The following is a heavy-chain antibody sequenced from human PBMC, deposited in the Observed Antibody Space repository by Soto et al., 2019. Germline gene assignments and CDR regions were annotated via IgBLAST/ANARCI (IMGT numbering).Heavy chain of an antibody. Sequence: QVQLVQSGAEVKEPGDSVRVSCEASGYTFTAYYIHWVRQAPGQGLEWMGWINPKFGDTTYAQDFQGRVSMTRDMSISTVYMELSRLNSDDTAIYYCARNMDYYYGPGSGNGHGFWGQGTTVPVFS. CDR2: INPKFGDT. J-gene: IGHJ6*02. CDR1: GYTFTAYY. CDR3: ARNMDYYYGPGSGNGHGF. V-gene: IGHV1-2*02. D-gene: IGHD3-10*01.